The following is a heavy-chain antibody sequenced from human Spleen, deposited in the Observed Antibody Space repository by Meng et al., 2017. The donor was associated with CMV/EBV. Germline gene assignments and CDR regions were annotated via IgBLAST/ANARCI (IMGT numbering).Heavy chain of an antibody. CDR3: ARSRVLSTSSSRPPTYGMDV. Sequence: SVKVSCKVSGGLSRTSVISWERQAPGQGLEWMGGVIPMVGRTNYGQKVQGRVTITADKSANTAHMELHSLKSEDTAVYYCARSRVLSTSSSRPPTYGMDVWGQGTTVTVSS. J-gene: IGHJ6*02. CDR1: GGLSRTSV. V-gene: IGHV1-69*10. D-gene: IGHD2-2*01. CDR2: VIPMVGRT.